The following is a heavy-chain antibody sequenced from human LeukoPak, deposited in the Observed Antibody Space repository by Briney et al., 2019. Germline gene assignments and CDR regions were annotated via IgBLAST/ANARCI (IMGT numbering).Heavy chain of an antibody. CDR1: GFTFSSYS. J-gene: IGHJ3*02. D-gene: IGHD6-6*01. CDR2: INHSGST. V-gene: IGHV4-34*01. Sequence: GSLRLSCAASGFTFSSYSMNWIRQPPGKGLEWIGEINHSGSTNYNPSLKSRVTVSVDRSKSQFSLKLSSVTAADTAVYYCARHGLVAARHAFDIWGQGTMVTVSS. CDR3: ARHGLVAARHAFDI.